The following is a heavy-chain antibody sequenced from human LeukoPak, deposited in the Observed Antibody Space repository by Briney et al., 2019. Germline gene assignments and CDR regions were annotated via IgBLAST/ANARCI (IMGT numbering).Heavy chain of an antibody. Sequence: GSSVKVSCKASGGTFSSYAISWVRQAPGQGLEWMGRIIPILGIANYAQKFQGRVTITADKSTSTAYMELSSLRSEDTAVYYCARVXSXYYGXGLDYWGQGTLVTV. J-gene: IGHJ4*02. CDR1: GGTFSSYA. D-gene: IGHD3-10*01. CDR2: IIPILGIA. CDR3: ARVXSXYYGXGLDY. V-gene: IGHV1-69*04.